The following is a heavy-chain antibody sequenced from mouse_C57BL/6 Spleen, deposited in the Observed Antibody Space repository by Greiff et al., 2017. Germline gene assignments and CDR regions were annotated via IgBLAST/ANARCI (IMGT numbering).Heavy chain of an antibody. V-gene: IGHV10-3*01. CDR1: GFTFNTYA. J-gene: IGHJ1*03. CDR2: IRSKSSNYAT. Sequence: EVKLVESGGGLVQPKGSLKLSCAASGFTFNTYAMHWVRQAPGKGLEWVARIRSKSSNYATYYADSVKDRFTISRDDSQSMLYLQMNNLKTEDTAMYYCVRERGGGLLPTEYFDVWGTGTTVTVSS. CDR3: VRERGGGLLPTEYFDV. D-gene: IGHD2-3*01.